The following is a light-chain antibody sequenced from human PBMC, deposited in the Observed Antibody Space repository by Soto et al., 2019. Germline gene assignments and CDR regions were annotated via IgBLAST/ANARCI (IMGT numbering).Light chain of an antibody. CDR3: QHYNSYYPWT. V-gene: IGKV1-5*01. CDR2: DAS. CDR1: QSISSW. J-gene: IGKJ1*01. Sequence: DIQITQSPSTLSASVGDRVTITCRASQSISSWLAWYQQKPGKAPELLISDASSLEGGVPSRFSGNGSGTEFTLAISSLQPDDFATYYCQHYNSYYPWTFGQGTKVDIK.